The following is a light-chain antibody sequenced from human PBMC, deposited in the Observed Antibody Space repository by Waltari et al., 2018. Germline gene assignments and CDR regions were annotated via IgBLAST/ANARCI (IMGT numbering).Light chain of an antibody. V-gene: IGLV4-69*01. CDR2: FNSDGSH. J-gene: IGLJ3*02. Sequence: QHPENGPRYLMNFNSDGSHNKWVGIPDRFSGSSSGAERYLTISSLQSEDEADYYCQTGGHGTWVFGGGTRLTVL. CDR3: QTGGHGTWV.